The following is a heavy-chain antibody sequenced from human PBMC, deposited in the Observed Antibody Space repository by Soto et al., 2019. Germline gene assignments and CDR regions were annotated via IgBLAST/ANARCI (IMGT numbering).Heavy chain of an antibody. D-gene: IGHD5-12*01. J-gene: IGHJ4*02. CDR2: LYYSGST. CDR1: GGSISSYY. Sequence: QVQLQESGPGLVKPSETLFLTCTLSGGSISSYYWSWIRQPPGKGLEWFGYLYYSGSTNYNPALKSRVTLSVDTCKNQFSLKLRSVTAADTAVYYCARRYGSSFDYWGQGTLVTVSS. CDR3: ARRYGSSFDY. V-gene: IGHV4-59*08.